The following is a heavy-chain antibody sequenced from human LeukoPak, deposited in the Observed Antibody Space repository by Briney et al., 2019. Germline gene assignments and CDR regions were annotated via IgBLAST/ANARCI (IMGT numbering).Heavy chain of an antibody. Sequence: GGSLRLSCAASGFTFDDYAMHWVRHAPGKGLEWVSLISGDGGSTYYADSVKGRFTIPRDNSKNSMYLQMNSLRTEDTALYYCEKSLRGTMVRGVNDYWGQGTLVTVSS. CDR2: ISGDGGST. V-gene: IGHV3-43*02. D-gene: IGHD3-10*01. CDR1: GFTFDDYA. J-gene: IGHJ4*02. CDR3: EKSLRGTMVRGVNDY.